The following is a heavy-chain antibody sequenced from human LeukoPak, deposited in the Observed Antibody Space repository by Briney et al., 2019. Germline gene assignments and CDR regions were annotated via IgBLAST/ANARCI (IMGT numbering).Heavy chain of an antibody. D-gene: IGHD3-22*01. CDR3: ARGSEDYDSSGYYYDLGDY. CDR2: ISYDGSNK. Sequence: GGSLRLSCAASGFTFNNYAIHWVRQAPGQGLEWVAVISYDGSNKYYADSVKGRFTISRDNSKNTLYLQMHSLKAEDTAVYYCARGSEDYDSSGYYYDLGDYWGQGTLVTVSS. V-gene: IGHV3-30*04. CDR1: GFTFNNYA. J-gene: IGHJ4*02.